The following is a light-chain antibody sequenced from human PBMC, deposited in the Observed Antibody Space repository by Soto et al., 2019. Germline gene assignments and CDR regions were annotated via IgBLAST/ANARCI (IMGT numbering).Light chain of an antibody. Sequence: DIQMTQSPSTLSASVGDRVSITCRASQSISTWLAWYLQKPGKAPRLLIYGASSLESGVPSRFSGSGSGTEFTLTISSLRPDDFSTYYCQQYDSYPWTFGQGTKVEIK. CDR1: QSISTW. J-gene: IGKJ1*01. CDR2: GAS. V-gene: IGKV1-5*01. CDR3: QQYDSYPWT.